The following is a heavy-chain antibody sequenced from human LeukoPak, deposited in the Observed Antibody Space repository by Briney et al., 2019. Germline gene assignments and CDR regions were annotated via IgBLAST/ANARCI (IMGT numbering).Heavy chain of an antibody. Sequence: ASVKVSCKASGYTFTSYGISWVRQAPGQGLEWMGWISAYNGNTNYAQKLQGRVTMTTDTSTSTAYMELSSLRSEDTAVYYCARGASDSSGYYYMEYYFDYWGQGTLVTVSS. CDR2: ISAYNGNT. CDR3: ARGASDSSGYYYMEYYFDY. D-gene: IGHD3-22*01. J-gene: IGHJ4*02. CDR1: GYTFTSYG. V-gene: IGHV1-18*01.